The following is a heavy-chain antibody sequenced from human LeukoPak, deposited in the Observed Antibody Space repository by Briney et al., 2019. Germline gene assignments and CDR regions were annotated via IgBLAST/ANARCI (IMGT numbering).Heavy chain of an antibody. V-gene: IGHV3-23*01. D-gene: IGHD3-22*01. CDR1: GFTFSSYA. CDR3: AKAVTSYYDSSGYFLN. J-gene: IGHJ4*02. CDR2: ISGSGGST. Sequence: QPGGSLRLSCAASGFTFSSYAMSWVRQAPGKGLEWVSAISGSGGSTYYADSVKGRFTISRDNSKNTLYLQMNSLRAEDTAVYYCAKAVTSYYDSSGYFLNWGQGTLVTVSS.